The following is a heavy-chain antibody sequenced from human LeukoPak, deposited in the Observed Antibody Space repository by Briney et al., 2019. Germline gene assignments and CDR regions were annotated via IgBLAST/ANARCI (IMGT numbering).Heavy chain of an antibody. Sequence: GASVKVSCKASGGTFSSYAISWVRQAPGQGLESMGGIIPIFGTANYAQKFQGRVTITADESTSTAYMELSSLRSEDTAVYYCARGKRGYSYGYAGVFFDYWGQGTLVTVSS. J-gene: IGHJ4*02. CDR3: ARGKRGYSYGYAGVFFDY. V-gene: IGHV1-69*13. CDR2: IIPIFGTA. CDR1: GGTFSSYA. D-gene: IGHD5-18*01.